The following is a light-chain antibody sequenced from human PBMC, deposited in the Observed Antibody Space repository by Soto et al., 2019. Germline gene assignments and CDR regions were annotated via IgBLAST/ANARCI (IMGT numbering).Light chain of an antibody. CDR2: DVR. J-gene: IGLJ2*01. CDR3: SSYSSSDTLV. Sequence: QSALTQPASVSGSPGQSITISCTGTSSDVGGHNFVSWYQQHPGRAPKLMIYDVRNRPSGVSNRFSGSKSANTASLVISGRQAEDEADYYCSSYSSSDTLVFGGGTKVTVL. CDR1: SSDVGGHNF. V-gene: IGLV2-14*03.